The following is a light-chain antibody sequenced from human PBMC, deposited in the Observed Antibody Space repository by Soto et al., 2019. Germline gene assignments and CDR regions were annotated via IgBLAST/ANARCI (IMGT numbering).Light chain of an antibody. J-gene: IGKJ1*01. Sequence: DIVMTQSPLSLPVTPGEPASISCNSSQSLLQSNGYNYLDWYLQKPGQSPQLLIYFGSYRASGVPDRFSGSGSGTDFTLKIRRVEAEAVAIYYCMQAQQTPPTFGQGTKVEIK. CDR1: QSLLQSNGYNY. CDR2: FGS. V-gene: IGKV2-28*01. CDR3: MQAQQTPPT.